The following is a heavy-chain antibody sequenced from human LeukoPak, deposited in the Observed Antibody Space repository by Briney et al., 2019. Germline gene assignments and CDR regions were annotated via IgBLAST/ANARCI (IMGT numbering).Heavy chain of an antibody. D-gene: IGHD5-18*01. CDR2: IYPGDSDT. V-gene: IGHV5-51*01. J-gene: IGHJ4*02. CDR1: GYSFTSYW. CDR3: ARQAADGYSYGRGPFDY. Sequence: RGESLKISCKGSGYSFTSYWIGWVRQMPGKGLERMGIIYPGDSDTRYSPSFQGQVTISADKSISTAYLQWSSLKASDTAMYYCARQAADGYSYGRGPFDYWGQGTLVTVSS.